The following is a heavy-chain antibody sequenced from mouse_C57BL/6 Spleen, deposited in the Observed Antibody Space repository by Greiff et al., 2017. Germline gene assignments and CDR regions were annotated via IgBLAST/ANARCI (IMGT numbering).Heavy chain of an antibody. D-gene: IGHD1-3*01. Sequence: EVKLVESGGGLVKPGGSLKLSCAASGFTFSDYGMHWVRQAPEKGLEWVAYISSGSSTIYYADTVKGRFTISRDNAKNTLFLRMTSLRSEDTAMYYCARESNYFDYWGQGTTLTVSS. V-gene: IGHV5-17*01. CDR1: GFTFSDYG. CDR3: ARESNYFDY. J-gene: IGHJ2*01. CDR2: ISSGSSTI.